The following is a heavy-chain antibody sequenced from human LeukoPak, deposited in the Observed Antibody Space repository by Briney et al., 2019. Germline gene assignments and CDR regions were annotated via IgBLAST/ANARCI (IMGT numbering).Heavy chain of an antibody. CDR1: GFTFSSYA. Sequence: AGGSLRLSCAASGFTFSSYAMSWVRQAPGKGLEWVSAISGSGGSTYYAGSVKGRFTISRDNSKNTLYLQMNSLRAEDTAVYYCAKDGPYYYGSGSYYNDYFDYWGQGTLVTVSS. CDR3: AKDGPYYYGSGSYYNDYFDY. J-gene: IGHJ4*02. V-gene: IGHV3-23*01. CDR2: ISGSGGST. D-gene: IGHD3-10*01.